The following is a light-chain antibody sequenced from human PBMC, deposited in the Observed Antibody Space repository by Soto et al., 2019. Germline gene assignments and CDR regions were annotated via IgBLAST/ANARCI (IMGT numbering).Light chain of an antibody. V-gene: IGLV1-40*01. CDR1: SSNIGAGYD. CDR3: QSYDSSLSGHVV. Sequence: QSVLTQPPSVSGAPGQRVTISCTGSSSNIGAGYDVHWYQQLPGTAPKLLIYGNSNRPSGVPDRFSGSKSGTSASLAITGLQAEDEADYCSQSYDSSLSGHVVFGGGTKLTVL. CDR2: GNS. J-gene: IGLJ2*01.